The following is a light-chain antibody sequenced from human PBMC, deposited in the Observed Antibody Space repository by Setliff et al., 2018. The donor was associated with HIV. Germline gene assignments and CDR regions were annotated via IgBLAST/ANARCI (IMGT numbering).Light chain of an antibody. V-gene: IGLV3-21*03. J-gene: IGLJ1*01. CDR3: QVWDSSSGHHV. Sequence: SYELTQPPSVSVAPGKTARITCGGNNIGRKSVHWYQQKPGQAPVLVVYDDNDRPSGIPERFSGSNSGNTATLTISRVEAGDEADYYCQVWDSSSGHHVFGTGTKVTVL. CDR1: NIGRKS. CDR2: DDN.